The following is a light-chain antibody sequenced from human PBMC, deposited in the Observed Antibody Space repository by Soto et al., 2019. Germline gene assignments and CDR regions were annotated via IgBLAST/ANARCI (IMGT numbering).Light chain of an antibody. Sequence: DIVMTQSPDSLAVSLGARSTINCNSSQSVLYSSNNKNYLAWYQQKPGQPPKLLIHWASTRESGVPDRFSASGSGTDFTLTISSLQAEDVAVYYCQQYYSIPLTFGGGTKVDI. CDR1: QSVLYSSNNKNY. CDR3: QQYYSIPLT. V-gene: IGKV4-1*01. J-gene: IGKJ4*01. CDR2: WAS.